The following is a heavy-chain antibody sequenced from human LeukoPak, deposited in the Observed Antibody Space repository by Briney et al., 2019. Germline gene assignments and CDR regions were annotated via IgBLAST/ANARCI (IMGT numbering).Heavy chain of an antibody. CDR3: VRDRGTYRPIDY. V-gene: IGHV3-30-3*01. J-gene: IGHJ4*02. D-gene: IGHD1-26*01. CDR2: ISYDGSNK. CDR1: GFTFSSYA. Sequence: GRSLRLSCAASGFTFSSYAMHWVRQAPGKGLEWVAVISYDGSNKYYADSVKGRFTISRGNSKNTLYLQMNSLRTEDTAIYYCVRDRGTYRPIDYWGQGTLSPSPQ.